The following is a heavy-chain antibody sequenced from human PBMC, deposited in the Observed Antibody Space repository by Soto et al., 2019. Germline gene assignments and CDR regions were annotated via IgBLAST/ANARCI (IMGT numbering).Heavy chain of an antibody. Sequence: QVQLVQSGSDVKKPGASFTVSCKASGYIFSDYYIHWVRQAPGQGLEWMGWIAPRNGGTKYAQKFQDRLTMTTDTSTSPAFLALRRLRLADTAVFFGARVRYRYVIHAWGQGTLVTVSS. D-gene: IGHD5-12*01. CDR2: IAPRNGGT. J-gene: IGHJ4*02. CDR3: ARVRYRYVIHA. V-gene: IGHV1-2*02. CDR1: GYIFSDYY.